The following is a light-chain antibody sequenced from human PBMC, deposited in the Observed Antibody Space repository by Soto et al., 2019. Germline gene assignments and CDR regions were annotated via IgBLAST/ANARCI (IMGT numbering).Light chain of an antibody. J-gene: IGKJ4*01. CDR3: QQHAHWPLT. CDR2: EAS. Sequence: EIVLTQSPATLSLSPGERATLSCRASQSVGNNLAWYQQKPGQAPDLLIYEASTRATGIPARFSGSGSGTDFTLTISSLEPEDVAVYYCQQHAHWPLTFGGGTKVEIK. CDR1: QSVGNN. V-gene: IGKV3-11*01.